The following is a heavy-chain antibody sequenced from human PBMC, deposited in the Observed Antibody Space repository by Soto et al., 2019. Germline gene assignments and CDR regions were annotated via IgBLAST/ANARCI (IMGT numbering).Heavy chain of an antibody. J-gene: IGHJ4*02. CDR1: GFTFSSYA. D-gene: IGHD2-2*01. V-gene: IGHV3-30-3*01. CDR2: ISYDGSNK. CDR3: ARDGVVLVPAAPSYFDY. Sequence: QVQLVESGGGVVQPGRSLRLSCAASGFTFSSYAMHWVRQAPGKGLEWVAVISYDGSNKYYADSVKGRFTISRDNSKNTLYRQMNSLRAEDTAVYYCARDGVVLVPAAPSYFDYWGQGTLVTVSS.